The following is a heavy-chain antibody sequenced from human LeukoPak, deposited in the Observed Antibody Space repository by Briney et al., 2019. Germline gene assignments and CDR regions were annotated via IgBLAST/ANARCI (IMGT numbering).Heavy chain of an antibody. Sequence: SGGSLRLSCAASGFTFSSYAMSWVRQAPGKGLEWVSAISGGGGSTYYADSVKGRFTISRDNSKNTLYLQMNSLRAEDTAVYYSAKDFGPDIVVVPAAIGFDYWGQGTLVTVSS. D-gene: IGHD2-2*02. CDR1: GFTFSSYA. CDR2: ISGGGGST. CDR3: AKDFGPDIVVVPAAIGFDY. J-gene: IGHJ4*02. V-gene: IGHV3-23*01.